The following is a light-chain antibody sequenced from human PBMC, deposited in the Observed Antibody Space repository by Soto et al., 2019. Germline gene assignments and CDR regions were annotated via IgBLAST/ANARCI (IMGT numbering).Light chain of an antibody. V-gene: IGKV3-20*01. Sequence: IVLTQSPGTLSLSPRERATLSCRASQSVSSGSLAWYQQKPGQAPRLLIYAASSRATGIPDRFSGSGSGTDFTLTISRVEPEDFAVYYCQQYGRSPSTFGQGTRLEIK. CDR1: QSVSSGS. J-gene: IGKJ5*01. CDR2: AAS. CDR3: QQYGRSPST.